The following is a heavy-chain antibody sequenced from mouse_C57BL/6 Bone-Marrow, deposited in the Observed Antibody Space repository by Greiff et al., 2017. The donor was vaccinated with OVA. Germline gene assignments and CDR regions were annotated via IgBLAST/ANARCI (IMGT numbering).Heavy chain of an antibody. CDR2: IDPSDSYT. CDR3: ARVTTVVAPFDY. V-gene: IGHV1-50*01. Sequence: QVQLKQPGAELVKPGASVKLSCKASGYTFTSYWMQWVKQRPGQGLEWIGEIDPSDSYTNYNQKFKGKATLTVDTSSSTAYIQLSSLTSEDSAVYYCARVTTVVAPFDYWGQGTTLTVSS. CDR1: GYTFTSYW. D-gene: IGHD1-1*01. J-gene: IGHJ2*01.